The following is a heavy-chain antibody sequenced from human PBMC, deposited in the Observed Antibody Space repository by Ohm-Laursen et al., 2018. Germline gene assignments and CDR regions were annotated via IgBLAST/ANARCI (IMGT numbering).Heavy chain of an antibody. CDR3: ARDRYDILTGYTFGIDY. D-gene: IGHD3-9*01. V-gene: IGHV4-59*01. CDR2: IYYSGSS. Sequence: SDTLSLTCSVSGGSISTYYWSWIRQPPGKRLEWIGYIYYSGSSKYNPSLKSRVTISVDMSKNQFSLKLSSVTAADTAVYYCARDRYDILTGYTFGIDYWGQGTLVTVSS. J-gene: IGHJ4*02. CDR1: GGSISTYY.